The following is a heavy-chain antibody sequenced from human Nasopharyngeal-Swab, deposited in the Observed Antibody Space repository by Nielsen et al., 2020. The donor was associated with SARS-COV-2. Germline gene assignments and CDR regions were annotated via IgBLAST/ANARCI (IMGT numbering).Heavy chain of an antibody. CDR3: ATMAYYYIDV. J-gene: IGHJ6*03. CDR2: IYYSGIT. CDR1: GGSISSSSYY. V-gene: IGHV4-39*01. D-gene: IGHD3-3*01. Sequence: SETLSLTCTVCGGSISSSSYYWGWIRQRPGKGLAWLGSIYYSGITYYSPSVKSRVTMSVATSKIQFALKLRSVTAADTAVYYCATMAYYYIDVWGKGTTVTVSS.